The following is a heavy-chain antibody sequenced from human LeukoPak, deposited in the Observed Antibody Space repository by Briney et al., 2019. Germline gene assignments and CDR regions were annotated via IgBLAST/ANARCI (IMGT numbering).Heavy chain of an antibody. D-gene: IGHD1-26*01. J-gene: IGHJ4*02. CDR1: GYSISSGYY. V-gene: IGHV4-38-2*01. Sequence: PSETLSLTCAVSGYSISSGYYWGWIRQPPGKGLEWIGSIYHSGSTNYNPSLKSRVTISVDTSKNQFSLKLSSVTAADTAVYYCARLAFGLGATDYWGQGTLVTVSS. CDR3: ARLAFGLGATDY. CDR2: IYHSGST.